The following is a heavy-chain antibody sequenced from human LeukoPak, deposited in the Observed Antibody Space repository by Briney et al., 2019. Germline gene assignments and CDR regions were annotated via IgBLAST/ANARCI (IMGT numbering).Heavy chain of an antibody. CDR1: GFTFSSYS. J-gene: IGHJ4*02. V-gene: IGHV3-48*01. Sequence: GGSLSLSCAASGFTFSSYSMNWVRQAPGKGLEWVSYISSSSSSTIYYADSVKGRFTISRDNAKNSLYLQMNSLRAEDTAVYYCAREEAMIDYWGQGTLVTVSS. CDR3: AREEAMIDY. CDR2: ISSSSSSTI.